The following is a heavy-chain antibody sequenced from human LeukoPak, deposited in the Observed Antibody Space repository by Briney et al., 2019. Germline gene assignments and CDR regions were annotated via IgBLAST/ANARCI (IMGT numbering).Heavy chain of an antibody. CDR2: ISAYNGNT. D-gene: IGHD3-9*01. V-gene: IGHV1-18*01. CDR1: GYTFTSYV. J-gene: IGHJ3*02. CDR3: ATTFDWLLFRAFDI. Sequence: ASVKVSCKASGYTFTSYVISWVRQAPGQGLEWMGWISAYNGNTNYAQKLQGRVTMTTDTSTSTAYMELRSLRSDDTAVYYCATTFDWLLFRAFDIWGQGTTVTVSS.